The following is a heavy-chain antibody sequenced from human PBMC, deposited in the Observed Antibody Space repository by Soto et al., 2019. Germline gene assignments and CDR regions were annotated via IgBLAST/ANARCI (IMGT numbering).Heavy chain of an antibody. CDR3: ARDGGYTSGSYHYAY. J-gene: IGHJ4*02. CDR1: GGSISSGAYY. V-gene: IGHV4-31*03. CDR2: IYYSGST. Sequence: SETLSLTCTVSGGSISSGAYYWSWIRQHPGKGLEWIGYIYYSGSTYYNPSLKSRVTLSVDTSKNQFSLKLSSVTAADTAVYYCARDGGYTSGSYHYAYWGQGTLVTVSS. D-gene: IGHD3-10*01.